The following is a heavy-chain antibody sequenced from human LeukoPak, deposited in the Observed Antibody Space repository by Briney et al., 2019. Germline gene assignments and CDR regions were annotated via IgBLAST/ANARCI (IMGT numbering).Heavy chain of an antibody. J-gene: IGHJ6*03. Sequence: SVKVSCKTSADTFSRYALNWVRQAPGQGLEWMGRIVPMLETAHYAPRFQGRVTITADRSTTTGYMELRHLTSDDAAVYFGATGPYTSDRSGFYYYYMDVWGKGTTVTVSS. V-gene: IGHV1-69*06. CDR3: ATGPYTSDRSGFYYYYMDV. D-gene: IGHD1-14*01. CDR1: ADTFSRYA. CDR2: IVPMLETA.